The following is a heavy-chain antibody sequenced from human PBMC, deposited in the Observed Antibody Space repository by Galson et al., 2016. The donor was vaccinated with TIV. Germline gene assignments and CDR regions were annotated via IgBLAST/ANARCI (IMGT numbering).Heavy chain of an antibody. CDR3: ARGEYYDFWSGQEIRFFDN. V-gene: IGHV3-30-3*01. CDR2: ISNDGSKK. Sequence: SLRLSCAASAFTFSSYSMHWVRQAPGEGLEWVAVISNDGSKKFFGDPVRGRFTISRDNSKNTLYLQMDSLRAEDTAVYYCARGEYYDFWSGQEIRFFDNWGQGTPVTVSA. J-gene: IGHJ4*02. D-gene: IGHD3-3*01. CDR1: AFTFSSYS.